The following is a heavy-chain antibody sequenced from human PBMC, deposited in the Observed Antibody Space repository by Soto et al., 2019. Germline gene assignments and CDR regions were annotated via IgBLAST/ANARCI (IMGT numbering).Heavy chain of an antibody. J-gene: IGHJ5*02. CDR3: ASGIDP. V-gene: IGHV3-23*01. CDR1: GFTFSSYA. CDR2: IRRSGGST. Sequence: GGSLRLSCAASGFTFSSYAMSWVRQAPGKGLEWVAAIRRSGGSTSYVDSVKGRFTISRDNAKKTLYLQMNSLRVDDTAVYYCASGIDPWGQGTLVTVSS.